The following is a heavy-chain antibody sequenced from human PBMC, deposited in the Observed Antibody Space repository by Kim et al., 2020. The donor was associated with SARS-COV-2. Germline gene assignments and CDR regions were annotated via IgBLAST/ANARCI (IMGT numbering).Heavy chain of an antibody. Sequence: ASVKVSCKASGYTLTSNHVNWVRQAPGQGLEWMGWINTNTGYTKYAQGFTGRFVISLDTSVSTAYLQLSSLRAEDTAVDYCARGPGGTDVWGQGTSV. V-gene: IGHV7-4-1*02. CDR1: GYTLTSNH. CDR2: INTNTGYT. J-gene: IGHJ6*02. CDR3: ARGPGGTDV.